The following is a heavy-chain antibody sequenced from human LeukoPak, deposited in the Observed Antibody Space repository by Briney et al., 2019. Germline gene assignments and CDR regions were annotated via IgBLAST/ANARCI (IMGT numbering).Heavy chain of an antibody. CDR2: INHSGST. D-gene: IGHD5-12*01. V-gene: IGHV4-34*01. CDR1: GGSFSGYY. CDR3: ARVTGGYDPYYFDY. J-gene: IGHJ4*02. Sequence: SETLSLTCAVYGGSFSGYYWSWIRQPPGKGLEWIGEINHSGSTNYNPSLNSRVTISVDTSKNQFSLKLSSVTAADTAVYYCARVTGGYDPYYFDYWGQGTLVTVSS.